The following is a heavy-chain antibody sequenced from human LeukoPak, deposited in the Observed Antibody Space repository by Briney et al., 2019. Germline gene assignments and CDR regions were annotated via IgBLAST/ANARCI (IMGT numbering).Heavy chain of an antibody. J-gene: IGHJ4*02. V-gene: IGHV3-49*04. CDR3: TREVRPAGYSSGWYHYFDY. CDR2: IRSNAYGGTT. CDR1: GFTFGDYA. D-gene: IGHD6-19*01. Sequence: GGSLRLSCTASGFTFGDYAMSWVRQAPGKGLEWVGFIRSNAYGGTTEYAASVKGRFTISRDDSKSIAYLQMNSLKTEDTAVYYCTREVRPAGYSSGWYHYFDYWGQGTLVTVSS.